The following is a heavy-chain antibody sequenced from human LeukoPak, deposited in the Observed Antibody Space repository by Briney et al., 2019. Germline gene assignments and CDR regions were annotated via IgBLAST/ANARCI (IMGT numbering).Heavy chain of an antibody. CDR1: GFTVSSNY. D-gene: IGHD6-13*01. CDR2: ISGSGGST. J-gene: IGHJ3*02. CDR3: AKDPPYSSSWPVAFDI. Sequence: PGGSLRLSCAASGFTVSSNYMNWVRQAPGKGLEWVSAISGSGGSTYYADSVKGRFTISRDNSKNTLYLQMNSLRAEDTAVYYCAKDPPYSSSWPVAFDIWGQGTMVTVSS. V-gene: IGHV3-23*01.